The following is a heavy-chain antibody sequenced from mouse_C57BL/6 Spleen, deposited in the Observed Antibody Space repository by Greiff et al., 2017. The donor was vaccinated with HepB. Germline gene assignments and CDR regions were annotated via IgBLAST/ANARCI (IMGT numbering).Heavy chain of an antibody. D-gene: IGHD1-1*01. J-gene: IGHJ3*01. CDR1: GYTFTDYY. V-gene: IGHV1-77*01. Sequence: VQLQQSGAELVKPGASVKISCKASGYTFTDYYINWVKQRPGQGLEWIGKIGPGSGSTYYNEKFTGKATLTADKSSSTAYMQLSSLTSEYSAVYFCAREGYDGSSYTWFAYWGQGTLVTVSA. CDR3: AREGYDGSSYTWFAY. CDR2: IGPGSGST.